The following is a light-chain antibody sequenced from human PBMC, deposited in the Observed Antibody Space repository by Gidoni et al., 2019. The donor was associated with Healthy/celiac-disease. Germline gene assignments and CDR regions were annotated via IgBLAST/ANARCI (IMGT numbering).Light chain of an antibody. CDR3: NSRDSSGNHVV. Sequence: SSELTQDPAVSVALGQTVRITCQGDSLRSYYASWYQQKPGQAPVLVIYGKNNRPSGIPDRFSGSSSGNTASFTITGAQAEDEADYYCNSRDSSGNHVVFGGGTKLTGL. CDR2: GKN. J-gene: IGLJ2*01. CDR1: SLRSYY. V-gene: IGLV3-19*01.